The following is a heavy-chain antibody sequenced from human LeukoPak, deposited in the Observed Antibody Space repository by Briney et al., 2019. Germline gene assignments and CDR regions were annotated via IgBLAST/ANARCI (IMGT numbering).Heavy chain of an antibody. CDR2: ISGSSGST. CDR1: GFTFSTYA. D-gene: IGHD1-1*01. CDR3: AREGGWNDFDY. Sequence: GGSLRLSCAASGFTFSTYAMTWVRQAPGKGLEWVSTISGSSGSTYYADSVKGRFTISRDTSKNTLYLQMNSLRADDTAIYYCAREGGWNDFDYWGQGTLVTVSS. V-gene: IGHV3-23*01. J-gene: IGHJ4*02.